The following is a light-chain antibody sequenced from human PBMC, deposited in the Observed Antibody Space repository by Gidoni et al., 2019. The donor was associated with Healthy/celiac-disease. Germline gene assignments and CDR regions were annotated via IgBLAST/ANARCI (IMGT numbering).Light chain of an antibody. V-gene: IGKV1-27*01. CDR3: QKYNSAPWT. J-gene: IGKJ1*01. CDR2: AAS. Sequence: DIQMTQSPSSLSASVGDRVTITCRASQGISNYLAWYQQKPGKVPKLLIYAASTLQSGVPSRFSCSGSWTDFTLTISSLQPEYVSTYYCQKYNSAPWTFGQGTKVEIK. CDR1: QGISNY.